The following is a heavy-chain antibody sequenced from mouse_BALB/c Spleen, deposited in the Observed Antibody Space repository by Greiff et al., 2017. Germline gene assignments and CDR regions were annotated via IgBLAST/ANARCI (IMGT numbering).Heavy chain of an antibody. Sequence: EVNVVESGGGLVKPGGSLKLSCAASGFTFSSYTMSWVRQTPEKRLEWVATISSGGSYTYYPDSVKGRFTISRDNAKNTLYLQMSSLKSEDTAMYYCTRDNYFDYWGQGTSVTVSS. CDR1: GFTFSSYT. CDR2: ISSGGSYT. CDR3: TRDNYFDY. J-gene: IGHJ4*01. V-gene: IGHV5-6-4*01. D-gene: IGHD2-1*01.